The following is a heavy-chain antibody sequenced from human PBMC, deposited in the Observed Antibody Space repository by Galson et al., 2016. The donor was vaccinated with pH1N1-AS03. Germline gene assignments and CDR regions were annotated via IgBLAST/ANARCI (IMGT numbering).Heavy chain of an antibody. D-gene: IGHD6-13*01. V-gene: IGHV2-5*02. CDR3: AHTGAAAGDAPNDY. CDR1: GFSLSTSGVG. CDR2: IYWDDDK. J-gene: IGHJ4*02. Sequence: PALVKPTQTLTLTCTFSGFSLSTSGVGVGWIRQPPGKALEWLALIYWDDDKRYSRSLKSRLTITKDTSKNQVVLTMTNMDPVDKATYYCAHTGAAAGDAPNDYWGQGTLVTVSS.